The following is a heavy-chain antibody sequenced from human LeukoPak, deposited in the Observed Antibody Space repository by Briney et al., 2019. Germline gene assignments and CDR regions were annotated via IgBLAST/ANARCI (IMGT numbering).Heavy chain of an antibody. CDR1: GFIFIDYD. V-gene: IGHV3-30*04. J-gene: IGHJ4*02. D-gene: IGHD6-19*01. Sequence: GGSLRLSCAASGFIFIDYDFHWVRQAPGKGLEWLAYISKDAAFMFYADFVRGRFTVSRDNSKRTVYLQLNSLRAEDTALYYCARDLMWLVDYWGQGTLVTVSS. CDR2: ISKDAAFM. CDR3: ARDLMWLVDY.